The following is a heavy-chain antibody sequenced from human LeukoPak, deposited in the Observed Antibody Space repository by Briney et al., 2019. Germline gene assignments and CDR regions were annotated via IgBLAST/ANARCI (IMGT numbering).Heavy chain of an antibody. CDR1: GFTFSSHA. V-gene: IGHV3-23*01. J-gene: IGHJ4*02. D-gene: IGHD3-3*01. Sequence: GGSLRLSCVASGFTFSSHAMTWVRQAPGKGLEWIAIITYSGGSTYYADSVKGRFTISRDNSKNTLYLQTNSLRAEDTAVYYCARDASGPNYWGQGTLVTVSS. CDR2: ITYSGGST. CDR3: ARDASGPNY.